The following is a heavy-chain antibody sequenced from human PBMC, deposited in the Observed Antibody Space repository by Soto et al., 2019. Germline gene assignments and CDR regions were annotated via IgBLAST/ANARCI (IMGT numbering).Heavy chain of an antibody. Sequence: EVQLVESGGGLVQPGGSLRLSCAASGFTFSSYWMSWVRRAPGKGLEWVANINRDGSEKNYLDSVKGRFTISRDNAKNSLFLQMNSLRAEDTAVYYCARALVVVVPTLLAYWGQGTRVTVSS. V-gene: IGHV3-7*01. CDR2: INRDGSEK. CDR3: ARALVVVVPTLLAY. CDR1: GFTFSSYW. J-gene: IGHJ4*02. D-gene: IGHD2-2*01.